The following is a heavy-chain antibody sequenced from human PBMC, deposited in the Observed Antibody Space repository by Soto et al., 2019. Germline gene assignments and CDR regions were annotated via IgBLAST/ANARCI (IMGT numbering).Heavy chain of an antibody. CDR1: GDSVSSNSAA. CDR2: TYYRSKWYN. V-gene: IGHV6-1*01. D-gene: IGHD6-19*01. CDR3: ARDSGYSSGWYFGLFDY. Sequence: PSQTLSLTCAISGDSVSSNSAAWNWIRQSPSRGLEWLGRTYYRSKWYNDYAVSVKSRITINPDTSKNQFSLQLNSLTPEDTAVYFCARDSGYSSGWYFGLFDYWGQGTLVTVSS. J-gene: IGHJ4*02.